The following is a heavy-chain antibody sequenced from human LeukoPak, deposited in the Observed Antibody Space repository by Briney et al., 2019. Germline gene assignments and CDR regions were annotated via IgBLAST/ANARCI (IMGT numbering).Heavy chain of an antibody. V-gene: IGHV3-23*01. J-gene: IGHJ1*01. CDR2: ISGSGGST. Sequence: PGGSLRLSCAASGFTFSSYDMSWVRQAPGEGLEWVSAISGSGGSTYYADSVKGRFTISRDNAKNTLYLQMNSLRAEDTAVYYCAKDPGRGYCSSTSCYEYFQHWGQGTLVTVSS. CDR1: GFTFSSYD. D-gene: IGHD2-2*01. CDR3: AKDPGRGYCSSTSCYEYFQH.